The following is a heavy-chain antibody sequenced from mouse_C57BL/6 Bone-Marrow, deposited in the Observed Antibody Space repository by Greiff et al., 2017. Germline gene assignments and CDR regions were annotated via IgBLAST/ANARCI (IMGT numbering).Heavy chain of an antibody. CDR2: INPGSGCT. CDR3: ARAYSSDCSYFDF. CDR1: GYTFTSYS. Sequence: VKLQQPGAELVKPGASVKMSCTASGYTFTSYSITWVQQRPGQGLEWIGAINPGSGCTNYNEKFKSKATMTVDTSSSTAYMQLSSLTSEDSAVYYCARAYSSDCSYFDFEGTGNRATV. J-gene: IGHJ1*03. V-gene: IGHV1-55*01. D-gene: IGHD2-12*01.